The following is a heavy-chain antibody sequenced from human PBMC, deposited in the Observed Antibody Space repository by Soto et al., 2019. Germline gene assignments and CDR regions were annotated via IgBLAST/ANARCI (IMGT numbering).Heavy chain of an antibody. CDR3: AKGSLAVAGPPDY. CDR2: ISWNSGSI. D-gene: IGHD6-19*01. Sequence: PGGSLRLSCAASGFTFDDYAMHWVRQAPGKGLEWVSGISWNSGSIGYADSVKGRFTISRDNAKNSLYLQMNSLRAEDTALYYCAKGSLAVAGPPDYWGQGTLVTVSS. J-gene: IGHJ4*02. V-gene: IGHV3-9*01. CDR1: GFTFDDYA.